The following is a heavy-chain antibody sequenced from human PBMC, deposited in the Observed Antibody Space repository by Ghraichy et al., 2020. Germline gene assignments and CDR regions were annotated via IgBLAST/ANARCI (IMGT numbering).Heavy chain of an antibody. J-gene: IGHJ4*02. D-gene: IGHD3-3*01. CDR3: AKDKADYDFWSGHDY. Sequence: GGSLRLSCAASGFTFSSYAMSWVRQAPGKGLEWVSAISGSGGSTYYADSVKGRFTISRDNSKNTLYLQMNSLRAEDTAVYYCAKDKADYDFWSGHDYWGQGTLVTVSS. CDR1: GFTFSSYA. V-gene: IGHV3-23*01. CDR2: ISGSGGST.